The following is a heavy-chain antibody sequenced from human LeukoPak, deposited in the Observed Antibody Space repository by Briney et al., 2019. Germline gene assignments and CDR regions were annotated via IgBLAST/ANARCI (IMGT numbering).Heavy chain of an antibody. D-gene: IGHD6-19*01. CDR2: ISGSGGTT. Sequence: GGSLRLSCAASGFTFNIYATSSVRQAPGKGLEWVSAISGSGGTTYYTDSVKGRFTISRDNSKNTLYLQMNSLRAEDTAVYYCVTMSGGASSGWLKYFDYWGQGTLVTVSS. CDR1: GFTFNIYA. V-gene: IGHV3-23*01. CDR3: VTMSGGASSGWLKYFDY. J-gene: IGHJ4*02.